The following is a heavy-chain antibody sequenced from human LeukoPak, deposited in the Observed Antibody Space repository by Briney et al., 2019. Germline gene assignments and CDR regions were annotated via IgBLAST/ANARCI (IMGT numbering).Heavy chain of an antibody. CDR3: AKELKPMIVVADLFDY. J-gene: IGHJ4*02. CDR1: GFTFSNSG. V-gene: IGHV3-23*01. CDR2: ISGSGAGT. Sequence: GGSLRLSCAASGFTFSNSGMNWVRQAPGKGLEWVSTISGSGAGTYYADSMKGRTTISRDNSKNTLYLQMNSLRPEDTAVYYCAKELKPMIVVADLFDYWGQGTLVTVSS. D-gene: IGHD3-22*01.